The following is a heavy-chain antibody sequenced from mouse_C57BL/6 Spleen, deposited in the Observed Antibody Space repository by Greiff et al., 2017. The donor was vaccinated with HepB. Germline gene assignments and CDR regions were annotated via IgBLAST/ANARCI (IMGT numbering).Heavy chain of an antibody. J-gene: IGHJ3*01. CDR1: GYSFTGYF. D-gene: IGHD1-1*01. CDR2: INPYNGDT. CDR3: ARDYYGSSQAWFAY. Sequence: EVKLQQSGPELVKPGDSVKISCKASGYSFTGYFMNWVMQSHGKSLEWIGRINPYNGDTFYNQKFKGKATLTVDKSSSTAHMELRSLTSEDSAVYYCARDYYGSSQAWFAYWGQGTLVTVSA. V-gene: IGHV1-20*01.